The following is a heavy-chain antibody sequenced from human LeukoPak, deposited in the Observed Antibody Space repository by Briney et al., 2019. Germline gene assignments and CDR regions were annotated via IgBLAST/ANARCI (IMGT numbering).Heavy chain of an antibody. Sequence: GGSLRLSCAASGFTFSSYGMSWVRQAPGKGLEWVSAISGSGGSTYYADSVKGRFSISRDNSKNTLYLQMNSLRAEDTAVYYCARRRDSGSLQHFDYWGQGALVTVSS. CDR1: GFTFSSYG. CDR3: ARRRDSGSLQHFDY. D-gene: IGHD1-26*01. V-gene: IGHV3-23*01. CDR2: ISGSGGST. J-gene: IGHJ4*02.